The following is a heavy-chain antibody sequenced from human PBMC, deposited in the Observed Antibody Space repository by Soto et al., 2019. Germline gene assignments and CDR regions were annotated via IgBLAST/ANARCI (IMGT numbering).Heavy chain of an antibody. CDR2: INWSGTST. V-gene: IGHV3-20*01. CDR3: ARIAVTCRGDFDY. CDR1: GYTFDDYG. J-gene: IGHJ4*02. Sequence: EVQLVVSGGGLARPGGSLRLSCAASGYTFDDYGMSWVRHAPGKGPEWVAGINWSGTSTGYVDSVKGRFTISLDNAKNSLYLQMNSLRAEDTALYDCARIAVTCRGDFDYWGQGTLVTVSS. D-gene: IGHD6-19*01.